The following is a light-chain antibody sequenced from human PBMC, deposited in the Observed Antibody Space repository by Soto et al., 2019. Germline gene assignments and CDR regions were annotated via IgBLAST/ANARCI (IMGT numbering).Light chain of an antibody. CDR3: QQYDEWPPSYT. Sequence: EIVMTQSPATLSVSPGERATLSCRASQSVSSNLAWYQQKPGQAPRLLIYGASTRATGIPARISGSGSGTEFTLTISSLQSEDFAIYYCQQYDEWPPSYTFGPGTKLEI. CDR1: QSVSSN. J-gene: IGKJ2*01. CDR2: GAS. V-gene: IGKV3-15*01.